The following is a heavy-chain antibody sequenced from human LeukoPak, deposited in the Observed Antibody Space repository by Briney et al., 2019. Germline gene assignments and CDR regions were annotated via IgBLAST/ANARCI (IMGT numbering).Heavy chain of an antibody. V-gene: IGHV4-59*12. CDR1: GGSISSYY. CDR2: IYYSGST. Sequence: SETLSLTCTVSGGSISSYYWSWIRQPPGKGLEWIGYIYYSGSTNYNPSLKSRVTISVDTSKNQFSLKLSSVTAADTAVYYCARANYGDYGNWFDPWGQGTPVTVSS. D-gene: IGHD4-17*01. CDR3: ARANYGDYGNWFDP. J-gene: IGHJ5*02.